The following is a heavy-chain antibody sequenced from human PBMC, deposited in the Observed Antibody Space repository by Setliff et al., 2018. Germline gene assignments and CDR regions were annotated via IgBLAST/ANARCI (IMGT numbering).Heavy chain of an antibody. CDR2: TIPMSGTT. CDR1: GGTFSSYG. V-gene: IGHV1-69*05. Sequence: SVKVSCKASGGTFSSYGISWVRQAPGQGLEWMGGTIPMSGTTNYARKFQGRVTIITDESTSTAYMQLSSLGSEDTAVYYCVREGVDSRSSTDYRYYMDVWGKGTTVTVSS. CDR3: VREGVDSRSSTDYRYYMDV. D-gene: IGHD3-22*01. J-gene: IGHJ6*03.